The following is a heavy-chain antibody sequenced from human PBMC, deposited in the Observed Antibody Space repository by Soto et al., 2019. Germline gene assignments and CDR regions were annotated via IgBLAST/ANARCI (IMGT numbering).Heavy chain of an antibody. CDR1: GFTFSSYA. J-gene: IGHJ4*02. D-gene: IGHD6-19*01. Sequence: EVQLLESGGGLVQPGGSLRLSCAASGFTFSSYAMSWVRQAPGKGLEWVSAISGSGGSTYYADSVKGRFTISRDNSKNTLHLQLNSLRAEDTAVYYCAKYPVSGDTGIAVALFDYWGQGTLVTVSS. V-gene: IGHV3-23*01. CDR3: AKYPVSGDTGIAVALFDY. CDR2: ISGSGGST.